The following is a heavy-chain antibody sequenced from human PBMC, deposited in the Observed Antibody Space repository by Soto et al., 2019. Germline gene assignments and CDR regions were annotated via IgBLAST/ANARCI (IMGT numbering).Heavy chain of an antibody. CDR3: AREPVAGIWFDP. CDR2: INSYNGNT. D-gene: IGHD6-19*01. J-gene: IGHJ5*02. Sequence: ASVKVSCKASGYTFTSYGISWVRQAPGQGLEWMGWINSYNGNTNYAQKLQGRVTMTTDTSTSTAYMELRSLRSDDTAVYYCAREPVAGIWFDPWGKGILVPVSS. V-gene: IGHV1-18*01. CDR1: GYTFTSYG.